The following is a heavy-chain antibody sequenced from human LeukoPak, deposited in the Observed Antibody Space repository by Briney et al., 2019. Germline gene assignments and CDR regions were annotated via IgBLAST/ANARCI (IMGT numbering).Heavy chain of an antibody. D-gene: IGHD3-22*01. CDR2: TSGSGGTK. V-gene: IGHV3-23*01. CDR1: GFTFSSHA. J-gene: IGHJ3*01. CDR3: AKFPSYDSSGHDGFDV. Sequence: GGSLRLSCAASGFTFSSHAMSWVRQAPGKGLEWVSATSGSGGTKFYADSVKGRFTISRDNSKDTLYLQMNSLRAEDTATYFCAKFPSYDSSGHDGFDVWGQGTRVTVSS.